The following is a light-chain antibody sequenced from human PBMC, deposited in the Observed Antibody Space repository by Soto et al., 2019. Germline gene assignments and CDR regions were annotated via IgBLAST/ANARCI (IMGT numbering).Light chain of an antibody. Sequence: AIQMTQSPSSLSASVGDTVTFTCRASQAIRNDLGWFQQRPGKPPKLLIYGISILQTGVPSRFSGSVSGTEFTLTISGLQPEDFATYYCLHDALFPYSFGQGTRLE. CDR3: LHDALFPYS. J-gene: IGKJ2*03. V-gene: IGKV1-6*01. CDR1: QAIRND. CDR2: GIS.